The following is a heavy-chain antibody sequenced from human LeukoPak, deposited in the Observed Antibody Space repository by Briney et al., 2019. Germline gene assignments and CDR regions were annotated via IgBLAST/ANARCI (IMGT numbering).Heavy chain of an antibody. CDR1: GFTFSSYS. D-gene: IGHD1-26*01. V-gene: IGHV3-48*04. CDR2: ISSSSSTI. J-gene: IGHJ4*02. CDR3: ARDRGGSSSRRSPIDY. Sequence: GGSLRLSCAASGFTFSSYSMNWVRQAPGKGLEWVSFISSSSSTIYYADSVKGRFTISRDNAKNSLYLQMNSLRAEDTAVYYCARDRGGSSSRRSPIDYWGQGTLVTVSS.